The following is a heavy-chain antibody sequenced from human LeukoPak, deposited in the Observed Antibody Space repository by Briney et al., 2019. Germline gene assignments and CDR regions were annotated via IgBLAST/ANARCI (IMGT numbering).Heavy chain of an antibody. CDR1: GGSISSYY. J-gene: IGHJ3*02. V-gene: IGHV4-4*07. Sequence: SETLSLTCTVSGGSISSYYWSWIRQPAGKGLEWIGRIYTSGSTNYNPSLKSRVTISVDKSKNQFSLKLSSVTAADTAVYYCARDVWYGAYDAFDIWGQGTMVTVSS. D-gene: IGHD4-17*01. CDR2: IYTSGST. CDR3: ARDVWYGAYDAFDI.